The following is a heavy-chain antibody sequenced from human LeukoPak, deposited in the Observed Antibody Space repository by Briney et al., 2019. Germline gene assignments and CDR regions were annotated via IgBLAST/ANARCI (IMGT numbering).Heavy chain of an antibody. D-gene: IGHD5-12*01. Sequence: PGRSLRLSCAASGFTFSSYGMHWVRQAPGKGLEWVAVIWYDGSNKYYADSVKGRFTISRDNSKNTLYLQMNSLRAEDTAVYYCAKDQFYGGYEGFLSFRYWGQGTLVTVSP. CDR3: AKDQFYGGYEGFLSFRY. CDR1: GFTFSSYG. J-gene: IGHJ4*02. CDR2: IWYDGSNK. V-gene: IGHV3-33*06.